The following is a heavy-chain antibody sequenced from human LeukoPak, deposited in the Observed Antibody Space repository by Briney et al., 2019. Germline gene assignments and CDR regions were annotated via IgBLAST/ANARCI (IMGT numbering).Heavy chain of an antibody. CDR3: ARGRGPYYDSSGYYRDAFDI. V-gene: IGHV4-59*13. Sequence: PSETLSLTCTVSGGSISSYYWSWIRQPPGKGLEWIGYIYYSGSTNYNPSLKSRVTISVDTSKSQFSLKLSSVTAADTAVYYCARGRGPYYDSSGYYRDAFDIWGQGTMVTVSS. D-gene: IGHD3-22*01. CDR2: IYYSGST. CDR1: GGSISSYY. J-gene: IGHJ3*02.